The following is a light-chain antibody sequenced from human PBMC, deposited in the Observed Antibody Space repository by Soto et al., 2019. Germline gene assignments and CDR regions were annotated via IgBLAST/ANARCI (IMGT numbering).Light chain of an antibody. CDR3: QQYGSSPYT. V-gene: IGKV3-20*01. Sequence: EIVLTQSPGTLSLSPGDRATLSCRASQSVSSSYLAWYQQKPGQAPRLLIYGASSRATGFPDRFSGSGSGTDFTLTISGLEPEDLAVYYCQQYGSSPYTFGQGTKLEIK. CDR1: QSVSSSY. J-gene: IGKJ2*01. CDR2: GAS.